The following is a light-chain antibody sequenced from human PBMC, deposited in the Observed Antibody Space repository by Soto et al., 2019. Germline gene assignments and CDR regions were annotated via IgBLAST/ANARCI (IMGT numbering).Light chain of an antibody. Sequence: QSVLTQPPSASGTPGQRVTISCSGGSSNIGSNSVNWYQQVPGTAPKLLIYSSNHRSSGNPDRFSGSKSGTSASLAISGLQSEDEADYYCAAWDDSLNGVVFGGGTKLTVL. CDR3: AAWDDSLNGVV. V-gene: IGLV1-44*01. CDR2: SSN. J-gene: IGLJ3*02. CDR1: SSNIGSNS.